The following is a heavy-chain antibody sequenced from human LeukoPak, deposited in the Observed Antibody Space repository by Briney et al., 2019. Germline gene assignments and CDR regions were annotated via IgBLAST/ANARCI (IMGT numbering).Heavy chain of an antibody. CDR2: ISWNSGSI. CDR3: ARGGYIGFDY. D-gene: IGHD5-12*01. Sequence: PGRSLRLSCAASGFTFDDYAMHWVRQAPGKGLEWVSGISWNSGSIGYADSVKGRFTISRDNSKNSLYLQMNSLRAEDTAVYYCARGGYIGFDYWGQGTLVTVSS. J-gene: IGHJ4*02. V-gene: IGHV3-9*01. CDR1: GFTFDDYA.